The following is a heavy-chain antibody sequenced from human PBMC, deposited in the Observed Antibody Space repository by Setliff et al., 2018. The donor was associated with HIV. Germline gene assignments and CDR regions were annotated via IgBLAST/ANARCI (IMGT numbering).Heavy chain of an antibody. CDR1: GGSMTNFY. CDR3: ARLRLTTMMVVDFFDL. J-gene: IGHJ4*02. V-gene: IGHV4-4*09. Sequence: SETLSLTCVVSGGSMTNFYWSRIRQPPGKGLEWIGYMYNGGTTNYNPSLQSRVTMSVDVSKNQFSLRLTSVTAADTGVYYCARLRLTTMMVVDFFDLRGQGTLVTVSS. CDR2: MYNGGTT. D-gene: IGHD2-21*01.